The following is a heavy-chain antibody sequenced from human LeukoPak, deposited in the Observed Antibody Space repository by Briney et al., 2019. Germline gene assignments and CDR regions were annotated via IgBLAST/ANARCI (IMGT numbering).Heavy chain of an antibody. CDR3: AKGAIAVAGSGYYFDY. V-gene: IGHV3-23*01. J-gene: IGHJ4*02. D-gene: IGHD6-19*01. CDR2: ISGSGGST. CDR1: GFTFSSYA. Sequence: GGSLRLSCAASGFTFSSYAISWVRQAPGKGLEWVSAISGSGGSTYYADSVKGRFTISRDNSKNTQYLQMNSLRAEDTAVYYCAKGAIAVAGSGYYFDYWGQGTLVTVSS.